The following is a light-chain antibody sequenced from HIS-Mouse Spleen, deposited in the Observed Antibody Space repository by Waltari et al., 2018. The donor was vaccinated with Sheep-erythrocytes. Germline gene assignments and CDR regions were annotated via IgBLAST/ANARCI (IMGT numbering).Light chain of an antibody. CDR1: ALPKKY. CDR2: EDS. Sequence: SYELTQPPSVSVSPGQTARITCSGDALPKKYAYWYQQKSGQAPVLVISEDSKRPSGIPGRFAGSSSWKWATVTISGAQVEDEADYYCYSSDSSGNHRVFETGTKVTGL. V-gene: IGLV3-10*01. J-gene: IGLJ1*01. CDR3: YSSDSSGNHRV.